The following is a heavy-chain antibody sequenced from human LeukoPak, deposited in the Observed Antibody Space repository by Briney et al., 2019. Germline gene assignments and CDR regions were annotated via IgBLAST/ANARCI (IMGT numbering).Heavy chain of an antibody. Sequence: SQTLSLTCVISGDSVSSNSAAWSWIRQPAGKGLEWIGRIYTSGSTNYNPSLKSRVTMSVDTSKNQFSLKLSSVTAADTAVYYCARDYLYSSGWSYDAFDIWGQGTMVTVSS. J-gene: IGHJ3*02. CDR1: GDSVSSNSAA. D-gene: IGHD6-19*01. CDR2: IYTSGST. CDR3: ARDYLYSSGWSYDAFDI. V-gene: IGHV4-4*07.